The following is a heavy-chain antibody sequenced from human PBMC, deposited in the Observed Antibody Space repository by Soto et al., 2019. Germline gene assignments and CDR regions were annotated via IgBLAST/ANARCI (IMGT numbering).Heavy chain of an antibody. CDR2: INHSGST. J-gene: IGHJ3*02. CDR3: AMARFLEWSPAFDI. CDR1: GGSFSGYY. V-gene: IGHV4-34*01. Sequence: KASETLSLTCAVYGGSFSGYYWSWIRQPPGKGLEWIGEINHSGSTNYNPSLKSRVTISVDTSKNQFSLKLSSVTAADTAVYYCAMARFLEWSPAFDIWGQGTMVTVSS. D-gene: IGHD3-3*01.